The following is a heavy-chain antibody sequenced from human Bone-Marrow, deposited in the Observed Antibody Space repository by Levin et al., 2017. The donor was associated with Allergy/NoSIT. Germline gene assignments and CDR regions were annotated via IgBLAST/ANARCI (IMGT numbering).Heavy chain of an antibody. CDR3: ARDRRAAAGKDPADY. D-gene: IGHD6-13*01. CDR2: INNSDSTT. CDR1: GFTFSSYE. J-gene: IGHJ4*02. Sequence: PGGSLRLSCVASGFTFSSYEMSWVRQAPGKGLEWVSYINNSDSTTYYADSVKGRFTISRDNAKNSLYLQMNSLRAEDTAVYYCARDRRAAAGKDPADYWGQGTLVTVSS. V-gene: IGHV3-48*03.